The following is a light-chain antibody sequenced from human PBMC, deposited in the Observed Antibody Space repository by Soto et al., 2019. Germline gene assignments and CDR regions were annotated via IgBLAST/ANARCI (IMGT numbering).Light chain of an antibody. CDR1: SSNIGAGYD. CDR2: GNS. V-gene: IGLV1-40*01. CDR3: QSYDSSLSGHV. Sequence: SVVTQAPSVSGSPGQRVTISCTGSSSNIGAGYDVHWYQQLPGTAPKLLIYGNSNRPSGVPDRFSGSKSGTSASLAITGLQAEDEADYYCQSYDSSLSGHVFGTGTKVTVL. J-gene: IGLJ1*01.